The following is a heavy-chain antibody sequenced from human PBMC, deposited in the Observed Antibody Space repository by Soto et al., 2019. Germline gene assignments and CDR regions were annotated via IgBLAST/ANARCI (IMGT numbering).Heavy chain of an antibody. V-gene: IGHV4-39*01. J-gene: IGHJ5*01. CDR3: ARHPTCIAARPNNCFDS. CDR2: IYYSGST. CDR1: GGSISSSSYY. Sequence: SETLSLTCTVSGGSISSSSYYWGWIRQPPGKGLEWIGSIYYSGSTYYNPSLKSRVTISVDTSKNQFSLKLSSVTAADTAVYYCARHPTCIAARPNNCFDSWCQGTLVTVSS. D-gene: IGHD6-6*01.